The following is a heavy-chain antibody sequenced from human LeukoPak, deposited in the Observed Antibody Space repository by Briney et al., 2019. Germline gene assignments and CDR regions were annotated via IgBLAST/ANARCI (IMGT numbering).Heavy chain of an antibody. CDR3: ARLYCSSTSCYSSWFDP. CDR1: GGTFSSYA. J-gene: IGHJ5*02. D-gene: IGHD2-2*01. V-gene: IGHV1-69*04. CDR2: IIPILGIA. Sequence: ASVKVSCKASGGTFSSYAISWVRQAPGQGLEWMGRIIPILGIANYAQKFQGRVTITADKSTSTAYMELSSLRSEDTAVYYCARLYCSSTSCYSSWFDPWGQGTLVTVSS.